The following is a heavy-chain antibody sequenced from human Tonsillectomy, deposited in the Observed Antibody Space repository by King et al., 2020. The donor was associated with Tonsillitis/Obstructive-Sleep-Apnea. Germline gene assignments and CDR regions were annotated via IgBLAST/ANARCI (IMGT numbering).Heavy chain of an antibody. CDR3: ARGPTPKFDY. J-gene: IGHJ4*02. CDR1: GFTFSSYS. Sequence: VQLVESGGGLVKPGGSLRLSCAASGFTFSSYSMNWVRQAPGKGLEWVSSISSTSSYIYYADSVKGRFTISRDNAKNSLYLQMNSLRAEDTAVYYCARGPTPKFDYWGQGTLVTVSS. D-gene: IGHD2-15*01. V-gene: IGHV3-21*01. CDR2: ISSTSSYI.